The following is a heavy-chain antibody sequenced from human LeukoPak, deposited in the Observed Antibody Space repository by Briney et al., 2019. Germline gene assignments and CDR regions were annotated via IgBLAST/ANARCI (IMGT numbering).Heavy chain of an antibody. D-gene: IGHD3-3*01. Sequence: GGSLRLSCGASGFTFSSYEMNWVRQPPGKGLECVSYISSSGSTIYYADSVKGRFTISRDNAKNSLYLQMNSLTAEDTAVYYCARVSIVGVVSLDYWGQGTLVTVSS. CDR1: GFTFSSYE. CDR2: ISSSGSTI. V-gene: IGHV3-48*03. J-gene: IGHJ4*02. CDR3: ARVSIVGVVSLDY.